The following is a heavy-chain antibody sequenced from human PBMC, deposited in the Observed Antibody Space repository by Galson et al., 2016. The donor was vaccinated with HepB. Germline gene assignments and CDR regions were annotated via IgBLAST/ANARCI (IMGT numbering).Heavy chain of an antibody. J-gene: IGHJ1*01. CDR3: ARDGAAAGTFHEYFRH. CDR2: IYYSGNT. CDR1: GGSISSGSYY. V-gene: IGHV4-31*03. D-gene: IGHD6-13*01. Sequence: TLSLTCTVSGGSISSGSYYWSWIRQHPVKGLEWIGYIYYSGNTYYNPSLRSRVSISVDTSKNQYSLRLSSVTAADTAVYYCARDGAAAGTFHEYFRHWGQGTLVTV.